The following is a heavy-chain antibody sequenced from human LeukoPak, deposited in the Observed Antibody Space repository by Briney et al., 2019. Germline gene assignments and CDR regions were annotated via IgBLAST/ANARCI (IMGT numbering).Heavy chain of an antibody. CDR3: VRDAQRGFDYSNSLQY. CDR2: IWSDGTNR. V-gene: IGHV3-33*01. CDR1: GFIFNHYA. D-gene: IGHD4-11*01. Sequence: GGSLRLSYEASGFIFNHYALHWVRQAPHKGLEWVAVIWSDGTNRYYADSVKGRFSIFRDDSQKRVFLQMNSLRAEDTAVYYCVRDAQRGFDYSNSLQYWGQGALVTVSS. J-gene: IGHJ4*02.